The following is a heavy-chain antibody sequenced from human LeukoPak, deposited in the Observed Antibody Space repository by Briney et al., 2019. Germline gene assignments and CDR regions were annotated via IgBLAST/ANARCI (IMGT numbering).Heavy chain of an antibody. V-gene: IGHV5-10-1*01. J-gene: IGHJ4*02. Sequence: GESLRISCKGSGYSFPSYWITWVRQMPGKGLEWMGSIDPSDSYTNYSPSFQGHVTISADKSISTAHLQWSSLMASDTAMYHCARAYYDILTGYSLSDYWGQGTLVTVSS. CDR2: IDPSDSYT. D-gene: IGHD3-9*01. CDR3: ARAYYDILTGYSLSDY. CDR1: GYSFPSYW.